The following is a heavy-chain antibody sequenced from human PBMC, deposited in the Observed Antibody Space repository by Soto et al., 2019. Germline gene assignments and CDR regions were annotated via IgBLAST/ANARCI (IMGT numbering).Heavy chain of an antibody. CDR3: AKSRVRIVGAHALADYFDS. V-gene: IGHV3-11*06. J-gene: IGHJ4*02. CDR1: GFTFSDYY. D-gene: IGHD1-26*01. Sequence: GGSLRLSCAASGFTFSDYYMSWIRQAPGKGLEWVSYISSSSSYTNYADSVKGRFTISRDNAKNSLYLQMNSLRAEDTAVYYCAKSRVRIVGAHALADYFDSWAQGTLCPVSS. CDR2: ISSSSSYT.